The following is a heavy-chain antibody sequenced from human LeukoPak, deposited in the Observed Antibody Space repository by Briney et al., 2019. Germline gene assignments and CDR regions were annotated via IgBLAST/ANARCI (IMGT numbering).Heavy chain of an antibody. CDR3: ARSSIVVVSILDY. CDR2: ISSNGGST. J-gene: IGHJ4*02. D-gene: IGHD2-2*01. CDR1: GFPFSSYA. V-gene: IGHV3-64*01. Sequence: GGSLRLSCAASGFPFSSYAMHWVRQAPGKGLEYVSAISSNGGSTSYANSVRGRFTISRDNSKNTLYLQMGSLRAEDMAVYYCARSSIVVVSILDYWGQGTLATVSS.